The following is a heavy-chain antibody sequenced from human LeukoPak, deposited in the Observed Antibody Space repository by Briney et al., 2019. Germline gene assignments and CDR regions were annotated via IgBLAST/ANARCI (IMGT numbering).Heavy chain of an antibody. J-gene: IGHJ5*02. CDR1: GGSISSYY. Sequence: SQTLSLTCTVSGGSISSYYWSWIRQPPGKGLEWIGYIYYSGSTNYNPSLKSRVTISVDTSKNQFSLKLSSVTAADTAVYYCARLSRFGELSDWFDPWGQGTLVTVSS. CDR3: ARLSRFGELSDWFDP. CDR2: IYYSGST. D-gene: IGHD3-10*01. V-gene: IGHV4-59*01.